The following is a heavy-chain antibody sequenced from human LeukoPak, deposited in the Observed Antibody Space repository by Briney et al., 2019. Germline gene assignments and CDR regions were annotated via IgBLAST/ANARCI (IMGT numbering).Heavy chain of an antibody. J-gene: IGHJ4*02. CDR1: GGSSSNSDFF. CDR3: ARQAPPHWLVTWYFDY. D-gene: IGHD6-19*01. V-gene: IGHV4-39*01. CDR2: ISYTGNT. Sequence: PSETLSLTCTVSGGSSSNSDFFWGWIRQPPGEGLEWIGSISYTGNTHYNPSLRSRVTISVDASKNQISLKLTSVSAADTAMYYCARQAPPHWLVTWYFDYWGQGTLVSVSS.